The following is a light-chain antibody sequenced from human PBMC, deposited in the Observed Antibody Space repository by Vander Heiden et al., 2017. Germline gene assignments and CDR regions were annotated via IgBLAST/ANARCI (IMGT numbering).Light chain of an antibody. J-gene: IGKJ1*01. Sequence: DFQMTQSPSSLSASVGDRVTISCRASEAIKNYLNWYQKKPAEAPKLLIHGASTLQSGVPSRFRGGGVASDFTLTINSRLPDDVATYFYEQRSTNPRTFGQGTKVEVK. CDR2: GAS. CDR1: EAIKNY. V-gene: IGKV1-39*01. CDR3: EQRSTNPRT.